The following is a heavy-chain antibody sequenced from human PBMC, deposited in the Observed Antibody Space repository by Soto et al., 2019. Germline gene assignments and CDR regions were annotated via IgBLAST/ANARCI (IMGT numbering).Heavy chain of an antibody. V-gene: IGHV3-33*01. CDR2: IWHDGGSK. Sequence: QVQLVESGGGVVQPGRSLRLSCAASGFTFSSYGMHWVRQAPGKGLEWVAFIWHDGGSKFYAESVKGRFTISRDNSKNTLYLQMTSVSAEDTAMYYCARDGDVNTGFGKDYWGQGTLVTVSS. CDR3: ARDGDVNTGFGKDY. CDR1: GFTFSSYG. D-gene: IGHD3-16*01. J-gene: IGHJ4*02.